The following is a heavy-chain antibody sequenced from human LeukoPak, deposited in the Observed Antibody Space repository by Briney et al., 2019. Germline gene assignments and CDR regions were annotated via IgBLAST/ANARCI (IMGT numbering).Heavy chain of an antibody. CDR1: GFTFSSYN. V-gene: IGHV3-21*01. Sequence: GGSLRLSCAASGFTFSSYNMNWVRQAPGKGLEWVASISSSSNYIYYVDSVKGRFTISRDNAKNSLYLQMNSLRAEDTAVYYCARDLRYYYGSGSHRGLDYWGQGTLDTVSS. CDR3: ARDLRYYYGSGSHRGLDY. CDR2: ISSSSNYI. J-gene: IGHJ4*02. D-gene: IGHD3-10*01.